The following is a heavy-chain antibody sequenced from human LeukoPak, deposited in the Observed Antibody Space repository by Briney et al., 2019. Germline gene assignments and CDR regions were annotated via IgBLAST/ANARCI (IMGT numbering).Heavy chain of an antibody. Sequence: GGSLRLSCAASGFTFSSYSMNWVRQAPGKGLEWVAVISDDGSNRYYADSVKGRFTISRDTSKNTLYLQMNSLRAEDTAVYYCAREAYHDFWSGSWRSYYYMDVWGKGTTVTVSS. CDR2: ISDDGSNR. CDR1: GFTFSSYS. V-gene: IGHV3-30*03. CDR3: AREAYHDFWSGSWRSYYYMDV. J-gene: IGHJ6*03. D-gene: IGHD3-3*01.